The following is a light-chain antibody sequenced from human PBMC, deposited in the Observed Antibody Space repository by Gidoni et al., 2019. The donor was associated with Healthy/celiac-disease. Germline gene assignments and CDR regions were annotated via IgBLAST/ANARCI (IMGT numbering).Light chain of an antibody. CDR2: AAS. Sequence: DIQMTPSPSSLSASVGDRVTITCRASQSISSYLNWYQQKPGKAPKLLIDAASSLQSGVPSRFSGSGSGTDFTLTISSLQPEDFATYYCQQSYSSWTFGQXTKVEIK. CDR3: QQSYSSWT. CDR1: QSISSY. V-gene: IGKV1-39*01. J-gene: IGKJ1*01.